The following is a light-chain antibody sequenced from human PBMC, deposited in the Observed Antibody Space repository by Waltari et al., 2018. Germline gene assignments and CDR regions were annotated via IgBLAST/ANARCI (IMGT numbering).Light chain of an antibody. CDR3: SSYTSSGTVI. V-gene: IGLV2-14*03. Sequence: QSALTQPASVSGSPGQSITISCTGTGRAVGSYVYVSWYQQHPGKGPKLMIFDVSNRPSGVSNRFSGSKSGNTASLTISGLQAEDEADYYCSSYTSSGTVIFGGGTKLTVL. CDR2: DVS. J-gene: IGLJ2*01. CDR1: GRAVGSYVY.